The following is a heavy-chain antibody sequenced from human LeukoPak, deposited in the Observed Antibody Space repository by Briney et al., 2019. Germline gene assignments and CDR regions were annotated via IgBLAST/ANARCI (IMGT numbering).Heavy chain of an antibody. Sequence: GGSLRLSCAASGFTFSSYAMSWVRQAPGKGLEWVSAISGSGGSTYYADSVKGRFTISRDNSKNTLYVQVNSLGTEDTAAYYCAKGSYYDSSGSFYFDYWGQGALVTVSS. CDR3: AKGSYYDSSGSFYFDY. V-gene: IGHV3-23*01. CDR1: GFTFSSYA. J-gene: IGHJ4*02. CDR2: ISGSGGST. D-gene: IGHD3-22*01.